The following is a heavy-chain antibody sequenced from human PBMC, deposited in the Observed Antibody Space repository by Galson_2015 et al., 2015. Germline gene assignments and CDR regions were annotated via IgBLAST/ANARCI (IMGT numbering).Heavy chain of an antibody. CDR1: GYTFTSYD. V-gene: IGHV1-8*01. CDR2: MNPNSGNT. Sequence: SVKVSCKASGYTFTSYDINWVRQATGQGLEWMGWMNPNSGNTGYAQKFQGRVTMTRNTSISTAYMELSSLRSEDTAVYYCAREGVVVVPAAYTDYYYYYMDVWGKGTTVTVSS. CDR3: AREGVVVVPAAYTDYYYYYMDV. D-gene: IGHD2-2*01. J-gene: IGHJ6*03.